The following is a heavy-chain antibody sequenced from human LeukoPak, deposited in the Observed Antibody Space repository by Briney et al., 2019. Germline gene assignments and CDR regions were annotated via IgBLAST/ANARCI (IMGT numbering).Heavy chain of an antibody. D-gene: IGHD1-26*01. V-gene: IGHV1-46*01. CDR3: ARVIVGAYVIDY. CDR2: INPSGGST. CDR1: GYTFTSYY. Sequence: ASVKVSCTASGYTFTSYYMNWVRQAPGQGLEWMGIINPSGGSTSYAQKFQGRVTMTRDTSTSTVYMELSSLRSEDTAVYYCARVIVGAYVIDYWGQGTLVTVSS. J-gene: IGHJ4*02.